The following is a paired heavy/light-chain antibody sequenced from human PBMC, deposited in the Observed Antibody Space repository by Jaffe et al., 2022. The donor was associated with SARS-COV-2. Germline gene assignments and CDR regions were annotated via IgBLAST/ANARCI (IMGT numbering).Light chain of an antibody. J-gene: IGLJ2*01. Sequence: SYVLTQPPSVSVAPGKTARITCGGNNIGSKSVHWYQQKPGQAPVLVIYYDSDRPSGIPERFSGSNSGNTATLTISRVEAGDEADYYCQVWDSSSDHPYVVFGGGTKLTVL. V-gene: IGLV3-21*04. CDR1: NIGSKS. CDR3: QVWDSSSDHPYVV. CDR2: YDS.
Heavy chain of an antibody. CDR3: ARDQPVGTTGGWGPSGGRDNWFDP. CDR1: GDSVSSNSAA. V-gene: IGHV6-1*01. Sequence: QVQLQQSGPGLVKPSQTLSLTCAISGDSVSSNSAAWNWIRQSPSRGLEWLGRTYYRSKWYNDYAVSVKSRITINPDTSKNQFSLQLNSVTPEDTAVYYCARDQPVGTTGGWGPSGGRDNWFDPWGQGTLVTVSS. J-gene: IGHJ5*02. D-gene: IGHD3-16*01. CDR2: TYYRSKWYN.